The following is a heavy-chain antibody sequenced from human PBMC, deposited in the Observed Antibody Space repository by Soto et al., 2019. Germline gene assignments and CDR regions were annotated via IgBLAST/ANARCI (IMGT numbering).Heavy chain of an antibody. D-gene: IGHD3-9*01. J-gene: IGHJ6*02. CDR2: INPSGGST. CDR3: ASPSRSTYYDILTGHIGGYYYYGMDV. V-gene: IGHV1-46*01. Sequence: PAASVKVSCKASGYTFTSYYMHWVRQAPGQGLEWMGIINPSGGSTSYAQKFQGRVTMTRDTSTSTVYMELSSLRSEDTAVYYCASPSRSTYYDILTGHIGGYYYYGMDVWGQGTTVTVSS. CDR1: GYTFTSYY.